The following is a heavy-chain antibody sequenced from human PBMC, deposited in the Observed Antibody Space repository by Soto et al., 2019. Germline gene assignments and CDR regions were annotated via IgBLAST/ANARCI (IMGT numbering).Heavy chain of an antibody. Sequence: ASVKVSCKASGYTFTGYYMHWVLQAPGQGLEWMGWINPNSGGTNYAQKFQGWVTMTRDTSISTAYMELSRLRSDDTAVYYCARAGFRDGYNYDYWGQGTLVTVSS. CDR1: GYTFTGYY. CDR3: ARAGFRDGYNYDY. V-gene: IGHV1-2*04. CDR2: INPNSGGT. D-gene: IGHD5-12*01. J-gene: IGHJ4*02.